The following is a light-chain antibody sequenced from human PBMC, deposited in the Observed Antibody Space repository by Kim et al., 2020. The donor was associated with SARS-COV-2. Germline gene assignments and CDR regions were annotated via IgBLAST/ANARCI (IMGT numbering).Light chain of an antibody. J-gene: IGLJ3*02. Sequence: QSALTQKKEGEGEGGQAITISCTGTSSDVGAYNYVSWYQQYPGKAPKLIICDVSQRPSGVSNRFSGSKSGNTASLTISGLQAEDEADYYCSSYTSSITLVFGGGTRLTVL. CDR2: DVS. CDR3: SSYTSSITLV. V-gene: IGLV2-14*03. CDR1: SSDVGAYNY.